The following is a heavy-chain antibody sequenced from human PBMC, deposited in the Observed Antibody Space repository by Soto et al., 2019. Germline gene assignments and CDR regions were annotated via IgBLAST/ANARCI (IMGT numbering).Heavy chain of an antibody. CDR2: IYYSGST. V-gene: IGHV4-59*08. D-gene: IGHD6-13*01. CDR1: GGSIRSYY. J-gene: IGHJ4*02. Sequence: PSETLSLTCTVSGGSIRSYYWSWIRQPPGKGLEWIGYIYYSGSTNYNPSLKGRVTISVDTSKNQFSLKLSSVTAADTAVYYCARWGEKYSSSWYPESYYFDYWGQGTLVTVSS. CDR3: ARWGEKYSSSWYPESYYFDY.